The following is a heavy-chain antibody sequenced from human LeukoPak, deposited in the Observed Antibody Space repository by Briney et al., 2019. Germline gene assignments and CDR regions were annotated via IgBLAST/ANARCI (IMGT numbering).Heavy chain of an antibody. J-gene: IGHJ5*02. V-gene: IGHV1-2*02. D-gene: IGHD1-14*01. CDR3: ARELKQDRRAGATDNWFDP. Sequence: ASVKVSCKASGYTFTGYYMHWVRQAPGQGLEWMGWINPNSGGTNYAQKFQGRVTMTRDTSISTAYMELSRLRSDDTAVYYCARELKQDRRAGATDNWFDPWGQGTLVTVSS. CDR1: GYTFTGYY. CDR2: INPNSGGT.